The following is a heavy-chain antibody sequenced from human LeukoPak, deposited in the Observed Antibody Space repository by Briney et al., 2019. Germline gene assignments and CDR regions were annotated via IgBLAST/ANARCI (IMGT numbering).Heavy chain of an antibody. V-gene: IGHV4-34*01. Sequence: SSETLSLTCAVYSGSFSGYYWSWIRQPPGKGLEWIGEINHSGSTNYNPSLKSRVTISVDTSKNQFSLKLTSVTAADTAVYYCARDIGAARSDYWGQGTLVTVSS. CDR3: ARDIGAARSDY. D-gene: IGHD6-6*01. CDR1: SGSFSGYY. CDR2: INHSGST. J-gene: IGHJ4*02.